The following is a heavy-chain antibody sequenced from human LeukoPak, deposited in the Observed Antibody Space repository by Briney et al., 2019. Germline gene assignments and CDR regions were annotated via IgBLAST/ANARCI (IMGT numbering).Heavy chain of an antibody. J-gene: IGHJ4*02. CDR3: AKESITITGFDY. CDR1: GFTFSSYG. Sequence: GRSLRLSCAASGFTFSSYGMHWVRQAPGKGLEYVSGISSNGDFTDYANSVKGRFTISRDNSKNTLYLQMNSLRAEDTAVYYCAKESITITGFDYWGQGTLVTVSS. V-gene: IGHV3-64*01. CDR2: ISSNGDFT. D-gene: IGHD3-10*01.